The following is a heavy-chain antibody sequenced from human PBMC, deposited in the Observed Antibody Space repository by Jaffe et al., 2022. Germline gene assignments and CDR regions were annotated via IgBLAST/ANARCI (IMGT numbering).Heavy chain of an antibody. D-gene: IGHD3-22*01. CDR2: IYHSGST. J-gene: IGHJ3*02. CDR3: ASYRASDSSGLLGPLDAFDI. V-gene: IGHV4-38-2*01. Sequence: QVQLQESGPGLVKPSETLSLTCAVSGYSISSGYYWGWIRQPPGKGLEWIGSIYHSGSTYYNPSLKSRVTISVDTSKNQFSLKLSSVTAADTAVYYCASYRASDSSGLLGPLDAFDIWGQGTMVTVSS. CDR1: GYSISSGYY.